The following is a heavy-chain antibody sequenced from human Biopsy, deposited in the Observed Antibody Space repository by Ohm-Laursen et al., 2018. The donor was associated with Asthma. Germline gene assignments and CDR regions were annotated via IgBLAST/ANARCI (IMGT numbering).Heavy chain of an antibody. Sequence: TLSLTCTVSGGSISSSRYYWGWIRQTPGKGLEWIGLIYYSGNTYYNPSLKSRVTISVDTSKNQLSLKWTSVTATDTAVYYCANTIGGVAADYWGQGTLVTVSS. V-gene: IGHV4-39*01. CDR3: ANTIGGVAADY. J-gene: IGHJ4*02. CDR1: GGSISSSRYY. D-gene: IGHD3-16*01. CDR2: IYYSGNT.